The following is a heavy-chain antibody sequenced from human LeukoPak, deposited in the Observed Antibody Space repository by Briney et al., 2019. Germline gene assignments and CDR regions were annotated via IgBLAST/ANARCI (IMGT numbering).Heavy chain of an antibody. Sequence: SGTLSHTRAVYRGSLSGYYWRGLGPPPAKGREWIGQIHHSGSNNYNPSLKSRVTISVDTSKNQFPLKLSSVSAADTGVYYCARWEGGSYDDFDYWGEGIRVTVFS. CDR2: IHHSGSN. CDR1: RGSLSGYY. CDR3: ARWEGGSYDDFDY. J-gene: IGHJ4*02. V-gene: IGHV4-34*01. D-gene: IGHD1-26*01.